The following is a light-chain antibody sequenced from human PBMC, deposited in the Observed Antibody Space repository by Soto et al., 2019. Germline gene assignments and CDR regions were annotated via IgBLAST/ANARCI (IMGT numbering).Light chain of an antibody. CDR3: QQYNSYWWT. J-gene: IGKJ1*01. CDR1: QSVSSW. V-gene: IGKV1-5*01. Sequence: DIQITQSPSTLSASVGDRVTIPCRTSQSVSSWLAWYQQKPGKAPKLLIYDASSLESGVPSRFSGSGSGTEFTLTISSLQPDDVATYYCQQYNSYWWTFGQGTKVDIK. CDR2: DAS.